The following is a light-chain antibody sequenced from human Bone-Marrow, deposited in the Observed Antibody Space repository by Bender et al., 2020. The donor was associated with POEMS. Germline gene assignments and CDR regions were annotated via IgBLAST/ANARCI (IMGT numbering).Light chain of an antibody. CDR3: QAWDTYSVI. Sequence: SYELTQPPSVSVSPGQTASITCSGDDLCDKYVSWFQQKPGHSPVLVIYQDTKRPSGIPERFSGSNSGNTATLTISGTQAMDEDDYYCQAWDTYSVIFGGGTKLTVL. V-gene: IGLV3-1*01. J-gene: IGLJ2*01. CDR1: DLCDKY. CDR2: QDT.